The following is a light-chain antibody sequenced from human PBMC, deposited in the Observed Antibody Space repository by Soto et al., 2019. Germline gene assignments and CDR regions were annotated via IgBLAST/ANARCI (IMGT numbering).Light chain of an antibody. V-gene: IGKV1-39*01. CDR2: AAS. J-gene: IGKJ5*01. Sequence: DIQMTQSPSSLSASVGERVTITCRASQTIISYLNWYQQKPGKAPKLLIYAASSLKSGVPSRFSGSGSGTDFTLTISSLQPEDFATYYCQQSYSTPITFGQGTRLEIK. CDR3: QQSYSTPIT. CDR1: QTIISY.